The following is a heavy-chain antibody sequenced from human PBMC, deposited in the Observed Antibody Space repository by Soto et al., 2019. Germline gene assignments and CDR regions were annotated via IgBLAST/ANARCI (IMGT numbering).Heavy chain of an antibody. Sequence: GESLKISCKGSVYSFTSYWISWVRQMPGKGLEWMGRIDPSDSYTNYSPSFQGHVTISADKSISTAYLQWSSLKASDTAMYYCARQGGTTYYYGMDVWGQGTTVTVSS. CDR1: VYSFTSYW. V-gene: IGHV5-10-1*01. CDR3: ARQGGTTYYYGMDV. J-gene: IGHJ6*02. CDR2: IDPSDSYT. D-gene: IGHD1-7*01.